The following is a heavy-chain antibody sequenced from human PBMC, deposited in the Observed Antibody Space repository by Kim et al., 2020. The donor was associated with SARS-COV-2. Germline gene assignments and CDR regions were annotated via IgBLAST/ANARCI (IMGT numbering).Heavy chain of an antibody. CDR2: ISGSGDST. J-gene: IGHJ4*02. CDR3: AKEYPARGTNSCYYVDY. Sequence: GGSLRLSCAASGFIFSNYAMSWVRQAPGKGLEWVSTISGSGDSTYYADSVKGRFTISRDNSKNTLYLQVTSLRAEDTAVYYCAKEYPARGTNSCYYVDYWGQGTLVTVSS. CDR1: GFIFSNYA. V-gene: IGHV3-23*01. D-gene: IGHD2-2*01.